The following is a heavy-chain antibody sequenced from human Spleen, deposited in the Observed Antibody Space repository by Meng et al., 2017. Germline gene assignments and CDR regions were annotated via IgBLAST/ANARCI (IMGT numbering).Heavy chain of an antibody. Sequence: QGPLVQAGDEVKKPGYSVKVPCKASGGTFSSYAISWVRQAPGQGLEWMGGIIPIFGTANYAQKFQGRVTITADESTSTAYMELSSLRSEDTAVYYCARVSGYSSSSGSFDYWGQGTLVTVSS. J-gene: IGHJ4*02. CDR3: ARVSGYSSSSGSFDY. CDR1: GGTFSSYA. CDR2: IIPIFGTA. D-gene: IGHD6-6*01. V-gene: IGHV1-69*01.